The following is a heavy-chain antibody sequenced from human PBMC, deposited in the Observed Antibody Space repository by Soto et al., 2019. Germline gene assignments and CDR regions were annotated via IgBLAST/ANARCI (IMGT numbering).Heavy chain of an antibody. CDR3: ARTREYSGYEPFDY. J-gene: IGHJ4*02. Sequence: QLQLQESGPGLVTPSETLSLTCTVSGGSISSTNYYWGWIRQPPGKGLEWIGSVSYSGSTYYNPSLKSRVTISVDTSKNQFSLNLSSVTAADTAVYYCARTREYSGYEPFDYWGQGTLVTVSS. V-gene: IGHV4-39*01. CDR2: VSYSGST. CDR1: GGSISSTNYY. D-gene: IGHD5-12*01.